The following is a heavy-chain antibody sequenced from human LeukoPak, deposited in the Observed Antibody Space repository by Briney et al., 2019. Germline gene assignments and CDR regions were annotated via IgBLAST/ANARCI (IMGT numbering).Heavy chain of an antibody. CDR2: IKKDGSEK. V-gene: IGHV3-7*04. Sequence: GGPLRLSCAASGFTFSNYWMTWVRQAPGKGLEWLANIKKDGSEKYYVDSVKGRFTISRDNAKNSLYLQTNSLRAEDSAVYYCARDYDGVRGHWWGQGTLVTVSS. CDR1: GFTFSNYW. CDR3: ARDYDGVRGHW. J-gene: IGHJ4*02. D-gene: IGHD2-8*01.